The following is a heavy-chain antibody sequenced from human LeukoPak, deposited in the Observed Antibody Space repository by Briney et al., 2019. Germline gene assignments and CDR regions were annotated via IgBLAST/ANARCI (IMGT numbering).Heavy chain of an antibody. CDR1: GFPSTGNA. D-gene: IGHD2-15*01. CDR2: IRNRKT. V-gene: IGHV3-23*01. Sequence: GGSLSLSCAAPGFPSTGNAWSGARQPQGRGLKWAAPIRNRKTSYAASVRGRFAISRDDSTNPVYLHMNSLRDEDTALYHCVREAGYCAPVCVKTNWFDPWGQGTLVTVSS. CDR3: VREAGYCAPVCVKTNWFDP. J-gene: IGHJ5*02.